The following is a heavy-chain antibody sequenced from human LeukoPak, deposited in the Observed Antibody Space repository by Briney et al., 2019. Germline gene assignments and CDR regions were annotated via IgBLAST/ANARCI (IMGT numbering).Heavy chain of an antibody. V-gene: IGHV3-7*01. D-gene: IGHD2-2*01. Sequence: GGSLRLSCAASGFTFSSSWMSWVRQASGKGLEWVANIKPDGSDKYYVDSVKGRFTISRDNDKNSLYLQMNSLRAEDTAVYYCARATSWSHWGQGTLVTVSS. CDR2: IKPDGSDK. J-gene: IGHJ4*02. CDR3: ARATSWSH. CDR1: GFTFSSSW.